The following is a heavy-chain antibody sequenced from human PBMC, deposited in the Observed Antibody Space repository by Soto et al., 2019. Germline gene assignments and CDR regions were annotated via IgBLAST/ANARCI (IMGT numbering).Heavy chain of an antibody. V-gene: IGHV1-18*01. CDR2: ISADTGNT. J-gene: IGHJ6*02. CDR1: GYTFTSYG. CDR3: ARYCSGGRCYSRGYYYYYGMDV. Sequence: QVQLVQSGAEVKKPGASVKVSCKASGYTFTSYGISWVRQAPGQGLAWMGWISADTGNTNSAQKLQGRVTVTTDTCTSTAYMELRSLRSDDTAVYSCARYCSGGRCYSRGYYYYYGMDVWGQGTTVTVSS. D-gene: IGHD2-15*01.